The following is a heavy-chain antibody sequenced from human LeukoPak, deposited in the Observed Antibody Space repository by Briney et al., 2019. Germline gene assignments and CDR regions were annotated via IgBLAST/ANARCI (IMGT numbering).Heavy chain of an antibody. J-gene: IGHJ5*02. D-gene: IGHD2-21*01. CDR2: ISGSGGST. CDR3: ANIRGGSRIGP. Sequence: GGYLRLYCAASGFTFSSYAMSWVRQAPGKGLEWLSAISGSGGSTYYADHVKGRFTISRDNSKSTLYLQMTSVRAEDTAVYYCANIRGGSRIGPWGQGTLVTVSS. V-gene: IGHV3-23*01. CDR1: GFTFSSYA.